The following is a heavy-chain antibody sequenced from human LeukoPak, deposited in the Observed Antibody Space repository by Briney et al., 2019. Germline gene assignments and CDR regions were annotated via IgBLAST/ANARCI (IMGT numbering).Heavy chain of an antibody. CDR2: INPNSGGT. CDR1: GYTFTGYY. CDR3: ARDSTMAGPEGIDY. D-gene: IGHD5-24*01. V-gene: IGHV1-2*02. Sequence: GASLKVSCKASGYTFTGYYFHWVRQAPGQGLEWMGWINPNSGGTNYAQKFQGRVTMTRDTSSSTVYMELSRLTSDDTAVYYCARDSTMAGPEGIDYWGQGTLVTVSS. J-gene: IGHJ4*02.